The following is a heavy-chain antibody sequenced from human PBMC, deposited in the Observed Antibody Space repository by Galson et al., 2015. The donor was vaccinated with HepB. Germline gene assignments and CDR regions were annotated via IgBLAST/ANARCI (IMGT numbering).Heavy chain of an antibody. CDR2: IIPILGRT. D-gene: IGHD5-18*01. V-gene: IGHV1-69*02. CDR3: ARFTTMVAPGID. CDR1: GGTFNSYN. J-gene: IGHJ4*02. Sequence: SVKVSCKASGGTFNSYNISWVRQAPGQGLEWMGRIIPILGRTHYAQKFQGRVLITADKSTNTAYMELSSLRFEDTAVYYCARFTTMVAPGIDWGQGTLVIVSS.